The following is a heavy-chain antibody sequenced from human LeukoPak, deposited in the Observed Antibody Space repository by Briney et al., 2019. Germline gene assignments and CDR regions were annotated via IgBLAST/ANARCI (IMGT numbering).Heavy chain of an antibody. D-gene: IGHD3-22*01. CDR3: ARARNYYDRSASVS. CDR2: IRSKANGGTT. V-gene: IGHV3-49*04. J-gene: IGHJ4*02. Sequence: PGRSLRLSCKASGFTFRDYAVTWVRQAPGKGLEWVGFIRSKANGGTTEYAASVRGRFTISRDDSKSIAYLQMSSLTTEDTAFYYCARARNYYDRSASVSRGQGTLVTVSS. CDR1: GFTFRDYA.